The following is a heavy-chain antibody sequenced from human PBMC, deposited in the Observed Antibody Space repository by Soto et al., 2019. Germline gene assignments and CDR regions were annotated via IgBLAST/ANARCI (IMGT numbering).Heavy chain of an antibody. CDR1: GYSISSGYY. J-gene: IGHJ4*03. V-gene: IGHV4-38-2*01. Sequence: PSDTLALTCAVSGYSISSGYYWGWIRQPPGKGLEWIGNIYYSGNTFYNPSLKSRVTISVDTSKNQFYLHLSSVTAADTAIFYCASIAALGMTHFHFWGHATLVT. CDR2: IYYSGNT. CDR3: ASIAALGMTHFHF. D-gene: IGHD2-21*01.